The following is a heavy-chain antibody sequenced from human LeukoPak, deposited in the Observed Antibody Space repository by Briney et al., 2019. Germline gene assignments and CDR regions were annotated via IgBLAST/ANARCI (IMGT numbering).Heavy chain of an antibody. CDR2: IYTSGST. V-gene: IGHV4-4*07. D-gene: IGHD3-10*01. J-gene: IGHJ4*02. CDR3: ARAGGSGSIDY. CDR1: GGSISNYY. Sequence: SETLSLTCTVSGGSISNYYWNWIRQPAGKGLEWIGRIYTSGSTNYNPSLKSRVTMSIDTSKNQFSLKVISVTAADAAVYYCARAGGSGSIDYWGQGTLVTVSS.